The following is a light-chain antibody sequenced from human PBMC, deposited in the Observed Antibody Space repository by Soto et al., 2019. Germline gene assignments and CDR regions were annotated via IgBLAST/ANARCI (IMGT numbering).Light chain of an antibody. CDR3: QQRSNWPWT. Sequence: EIVLTQSPGTLSLSPGERATLSCRASQSVSSSYLAWYQQKPGQAPRLLIYDASNRATGIPARFSGSGSGTDLTITISSLEPEDFEVYYCQQRSNWPWTFGQGTKVDIK. CDR1: QSVSSSY. V-gene: IGKV3-11*01. CDR2: DAS. J-gene: IGKJ1*01.